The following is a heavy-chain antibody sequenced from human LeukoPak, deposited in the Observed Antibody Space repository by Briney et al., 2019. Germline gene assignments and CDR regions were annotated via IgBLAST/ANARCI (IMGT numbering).Heavy chain of an antibody. CDR1: GGSISSYY. J-gene: IGHJ6*03. Sequence: PSETLSLTCTVSGGSISSYYWSWIRQPAGKGLEWIGHIYGSGTTNYDPSFKSRVTMSLDTSKNQFSLKLSSVTAADTAVYYCARDQVLSSPTPLYYYYMDVWGKGTTVTVSS. CDR3: ARDQVLSSPTPLYYYYMDV. CDR2: IYGSGTT. D-gene: IGHD4/OR15-4a*01. V-gene: IGHV4-4*07.